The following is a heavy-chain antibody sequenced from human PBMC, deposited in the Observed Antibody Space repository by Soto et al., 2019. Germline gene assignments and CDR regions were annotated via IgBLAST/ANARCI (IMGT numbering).Heavy chain of an antibody. CDR1: GDSINSGDYY. Sequence: SETLSLTXTVSGDSINSGDYYWSWIRQPPGKGLEWIGYIHYSGTTYYNPSLRSRVSMSVDTSKNQFSLKLNSVTAADTAVYFCVRAGDYYDPSYDYWGQGTLVTVSS. J-gene: IGHJ4*02. V-gene: IGHV4-30-4*01. CDR3: VRAGDYYDPSYDY. CDR2: IHYSGTT. D-gene: IGHD3-22*01.